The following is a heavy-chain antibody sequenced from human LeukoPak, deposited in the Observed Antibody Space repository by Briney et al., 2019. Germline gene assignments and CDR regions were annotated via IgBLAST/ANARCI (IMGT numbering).Heavy chain of an antibody. CDR1: GYTFTGYY. CDR2: INPNSGGT. J-gene: IGHJ4*02. CDR3: ARGSRERFLEPNDY. Sequence: GASVKVSCKASGYTFTGYYMHWVRQAPGQGLEWMGWINPNSGGTNYAQKFQGWVTMTRDTSISTAYMELSRLRSDDTAVYYCARGSRERFLEPNDYWGQGTLVTVSS. D-gene: IGHD3-3*01. V-gene: IGHV1-2*04.